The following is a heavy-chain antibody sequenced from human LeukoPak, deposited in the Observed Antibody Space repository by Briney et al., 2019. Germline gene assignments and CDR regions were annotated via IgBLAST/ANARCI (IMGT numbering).Heavy chain of an antibody. CDR3: ARGRSYTGGFDY. CDR1: GGSISSYY. D-gene: IGHD1-26*01. V-gene: IGHV4-59*01. CDR2: IYYSGST. J-gene: IGHJ4*02. Sequence: SETLSLTCTVSGGSISSYYWIWIRQPPGKGLEWIGFIYYSGSTNYNPSLKSRVTISLDTSKNQSSLKLNSVTAADTAVYYCARGRSYTGGFDYWGQGTLVTVSS.